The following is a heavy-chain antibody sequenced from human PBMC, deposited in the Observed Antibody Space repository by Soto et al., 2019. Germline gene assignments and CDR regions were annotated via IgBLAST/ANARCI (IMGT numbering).Heavy chain of an antibody. CDR3: ARHRGYYDILTGYDTELNFDY. Sequence: KPSETLSLTCTVSGGSISSSSYYWGWIRQPPGKGLVWIGSIYYSGTTYYNPSLKSRVTISVDTSKNQFSLKLSSVTAADTAVYYCARHRGYYDILTGYDTELNFDYWGQGTLVTVSS. J-gene: IGHJ4*02. CDR1: GGSISSSSYY. CDR2: IYYSGTT. V-gene: IGHV4-39*01. D-gene: IGHD3-9*01.